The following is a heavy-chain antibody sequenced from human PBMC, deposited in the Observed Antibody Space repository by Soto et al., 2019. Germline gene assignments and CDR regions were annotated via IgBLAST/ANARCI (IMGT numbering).Heavy chain of an antibody. CDR1: GGTFSSYA. CDR2: IIPIIGTT. D-gene: IGHD3-10*01. J-gene: IGHJ4*02. Sequence: SVKVSCKASGGTFSSYAISWVRQAPGQGLEWMGGIIPIIGTTNYAQKFQGRVTMTTDTSTSTAYMELRSLRSDDTAVYYCARGNGAIDYWGQGTLVTVSS. V-gene: IGHV1-69*05. CDR3: ARGNGAIDY.